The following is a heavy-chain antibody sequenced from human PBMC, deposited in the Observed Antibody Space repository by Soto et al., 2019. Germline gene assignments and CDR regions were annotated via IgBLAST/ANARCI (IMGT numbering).Heavy chain of an antibody. CDR3: ARGRGYSGDDHYYYFDMDV. J-gene: IGHJ6*02. Sequence: QVQLVQSGAEVKKPASSVKVSCKASGGTFNNYPITWVRQAPGEGLEGMGGSIPIFGTANYAQNFQGRVTISEDESTSTAYMELSSLRSEDTAVYYCARGRGYSGDDHYYYFDMDVWGQGTTVTVSS. V-gene: IGHV1-69*01. CDR2: SIPIFGTA. D-gene: IGHD5-12*01. CDR1: GGTFNNYP.